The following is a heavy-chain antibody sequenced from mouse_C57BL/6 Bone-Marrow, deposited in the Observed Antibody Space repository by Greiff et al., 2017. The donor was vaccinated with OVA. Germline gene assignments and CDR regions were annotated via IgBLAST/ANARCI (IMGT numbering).Heavy chain of an antibody. J-gene: IGHJ1*03. CDR3: TSSWYFDV. Sequence: EVHLVEPGDGLVKPGASLKLSCAASGFTFSSYAMPWVRQTPEKRLEWVAYISSGGDYIYYADTVKGRFTISRDNAWNTLYLQMSSLKSEDTAMYYCTSSWYFDVWGTGTTVTVSS. V-gene: IGHV5-9-1*02. CDR2: ISSGGDYI. CDR1: GFTFSSYA.